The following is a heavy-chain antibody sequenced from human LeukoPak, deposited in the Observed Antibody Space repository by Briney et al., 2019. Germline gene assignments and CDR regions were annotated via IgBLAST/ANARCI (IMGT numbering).Heavy chain of an antibody. CDR2: ISSSCSTI. CDR1: GFTFRDYY. J-gene: IGHJ4*02. Sequence: PGWCVRLSCAACGFTFRDYYMSWMRQAPGKGLEGDSYISSSCSTIYYADSVKGRFTISRDNAKNSLYLQMNSLRAEDTAVYYCARELSLVCGGDCSGFDYWGQGTLVTVSS. V-gene: IGHV3-11*01. CDR3: ARELSLVCGGDCSGFDY. D-gene: IGHD2-21*02.